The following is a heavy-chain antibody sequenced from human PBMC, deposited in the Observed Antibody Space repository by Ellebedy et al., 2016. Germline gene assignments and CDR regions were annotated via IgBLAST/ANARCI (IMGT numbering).Heavy chain of an antibody. Sequence: GGSLRLSXAASGFTFSSYGMHWVRQAPGKGLEWVAVIWWDGSNEVYRDSVKGRFTISRDNSKNTLFLQMNSLRAEDTAVYYCARGRDYAFDIWGQGTIVTVSS. J-gene: IGHJ3*02. CDR3: ARGRDYAFDI. D-gene: IGHD2-21*02. CDR2: IWWDGSNE. CDR1: GFTFSSYG. V-gene: IGHV3-33*08.